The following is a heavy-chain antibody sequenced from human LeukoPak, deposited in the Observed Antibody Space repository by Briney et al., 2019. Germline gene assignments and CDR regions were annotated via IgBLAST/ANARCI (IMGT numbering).Heavy chain of an antibody. CDR1: GFSLSDHY. Sequence: PGGSLRLSCAASGFSLSDHYMDWVRQAPGQGPELIGHIRNAGDGYTTEYAASAKGRFTVSRDDSKNSLYLQVNSLKPEDTAVYYCVRNHRHWFDPWGQGTLVTVSS. CDR3: VRNHRHWFDP. V-gene: IGHV3-72*01. CDR2: IRNAGDGYTT. J-gene: IGHJ5*02.